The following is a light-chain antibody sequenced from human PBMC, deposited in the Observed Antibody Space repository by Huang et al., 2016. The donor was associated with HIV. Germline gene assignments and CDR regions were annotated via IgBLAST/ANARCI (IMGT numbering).Light chain of an antibody. J-gene: IGKJ4*01. CDR3: HQYNNWLLS. CDR2: WSS. CDR1: RSVSTN. Sequence: EIVMTQSPATLSVSPGQRVTLSCRANRSVSTNLACYQQRHGQAPRLLIYWSSTRAPGIPARFSGSGSGTDFSLTISSLQSEDFALYYCHQYNNWLLSFGGGTRV. V-gene: IGKV3-15*01.